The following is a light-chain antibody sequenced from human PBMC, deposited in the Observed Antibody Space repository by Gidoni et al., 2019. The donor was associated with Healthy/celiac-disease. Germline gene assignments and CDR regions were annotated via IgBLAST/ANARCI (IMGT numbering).Light chain of an antibody. CDR2: AAS. CDR3: QQRYSTPWT. CDR1: QSSSSY. J-gene: IGKJ1*01. Sequence: DIQMTQSPSSLSASVGDRVTITCRASQSSSSYLNWYQQKPGKAPKLLIYAASRLQSGVPSRFSGSGSGTDFTLTISSLQPEDFATYDCQQRYSTPWTFGQGTKVEIK. V-gene: IGKV1-39*01.